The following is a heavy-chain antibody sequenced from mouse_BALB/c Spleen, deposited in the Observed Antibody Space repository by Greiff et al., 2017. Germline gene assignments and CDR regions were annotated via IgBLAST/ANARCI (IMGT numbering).Heavy chain of an antibody. Sequence: LVESGPELVKPGASVKVSCKASGYSFTDYNMYWVKQSHGKSLEWIGYIDPYNGGTSYNQKFKGKATLTVDKSSSTAFMHLNSLTSEDSAVYYCASYYYGSSPYYYAMDDWGQGTSVTVSS. V-gene: IGHV1S135*01. D-gene: IGHD1-1*01. CDR3: ASYYYGSSPYYYAMDD. CDR2: IDPYNGGT. CDR1: GYSFTDYN. J-gene: IGHJ4*01.